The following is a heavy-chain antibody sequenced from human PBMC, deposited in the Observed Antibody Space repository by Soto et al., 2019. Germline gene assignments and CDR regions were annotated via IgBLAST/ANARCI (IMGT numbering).Heavy chain of an antibody. Sequence: QITLKESGPTLVKPTQTLTLTCNFSGFSLTTSGLGVAWIRQPPGKAPEWLALIYWDDDARPGPSLKVRLSLIKETSKNAVILTMTHVDPADTAIYFCTHVIRGVLLNWGQATQVTVAS. J-gene: IGHJ1*01. D-gene: IGHD3-10*01. CDR2: IYWDDDA. CDR1: GFSLTTSGLG. CDR3: THVIRGVLLN. V-gene: IGHV2-5*05.